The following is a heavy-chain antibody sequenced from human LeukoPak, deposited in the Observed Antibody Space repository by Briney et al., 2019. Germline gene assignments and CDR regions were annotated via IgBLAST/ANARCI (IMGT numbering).Heavy chain of an antibody. D-gene: IGHD4-23*01. CDR3: AGKTTVVTGLNY. V-gene: IGHV3-66*02. CDR2: IYSGGST. J-gene: IGHJ4*02. CDR1: GFTVSSNY. Sequence: GGSLRLSSAASGFTVSSNYMSWVRQAPGKGLEWVSVIYSGGSTYYADSVKGRFTISRDNSKNTLYLQMNSLRAEDTAVYYCAGKTTVVTGLNYWGQGTLVTVSS.